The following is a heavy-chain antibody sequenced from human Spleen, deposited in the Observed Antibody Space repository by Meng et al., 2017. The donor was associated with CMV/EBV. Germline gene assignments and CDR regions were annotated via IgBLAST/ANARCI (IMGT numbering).Heavy chain of an antibody. Sequence: SETLSLTCTVSGGSISNSSYYWGWIRQPPGKGLEWIGSIYYSGNTYYNPSFQGQVTISADKSLSTAYLQWNSLKASDTAMYYCARHRALTSSWFSKFDVWGQGALVTVSS. CDR2: IYYSGNT. CDR3: ARHRALTSSWFSKFDV. V-gene: IGHV4-39*07. D-gene: IGHD2-2*01. CDR1: GGSISNSSYY. J-gene: IGHJ4*02.